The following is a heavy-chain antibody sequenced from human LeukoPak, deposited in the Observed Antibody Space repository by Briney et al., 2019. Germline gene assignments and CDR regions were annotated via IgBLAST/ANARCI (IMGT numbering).Heavy chain of an antibody. CDR2: IYTSGST. V-gene: IGHV4-4*07. D-gene: IGHD3-3*01. CDR1: GGSISSYY. Sequence: PSETLSLTCSVSGGSISSYYWSWIRQPAGKGLEWIGRIYTSGSTNYNPSLKSRVTMSVDTSKNQFSLKLSSVTAADTAVYYCARVWSGYYTGYYYYYMDVWGKGTTVTVSS. CDR3: ARVWSGYYTGYYYYYMDV. J-gene: IGHJ6*03.